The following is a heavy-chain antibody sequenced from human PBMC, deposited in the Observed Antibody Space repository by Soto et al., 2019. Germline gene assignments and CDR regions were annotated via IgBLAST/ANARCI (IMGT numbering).Heavy chain of an antibody. CDR1: GFTFSSYA. D-gene: IGHD2-8*01. CDR2: ISYDGSNK. V-gene: IGHV3-30-3*01. Sequence: SLRLSCAASGFTFSSYAIHWVRQAPGKGLEWVAVISYDGSNKYYADSVKGRFTISRDNSKNTLYLQMNSLRGEDTAVYYCARRAQWASYHYYGMDVWGQWTTVTVSS. J-gene: IGHJ6*02. CDR3: ARRAQWASYHYYGMDV.